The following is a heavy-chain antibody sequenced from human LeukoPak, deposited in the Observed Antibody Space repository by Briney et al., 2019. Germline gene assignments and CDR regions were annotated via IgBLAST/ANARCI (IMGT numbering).Heavy chain of an antibody. Sequence: GASVKVSCKASGYTFVNYGFSWVRQAPGQSLEWMGWINTYTGNTNYSQNFQGRVTMTTDASTNTAYMELRSLRSDDTAVYYCARDFLFGGKSHDPKGIDSWGQGTLVTVSS. V-gene: IGHV1-18*01. CDR1: GYTFVNYG. CDR2: INTYTGNT. CDR3: ARDFLFGGKSHDPKGIDS. D-gene: IGHD4-23*01. J-gene: IGHJ4*02.